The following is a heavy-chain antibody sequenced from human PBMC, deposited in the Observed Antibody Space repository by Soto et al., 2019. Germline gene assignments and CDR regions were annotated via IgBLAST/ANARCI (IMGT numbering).Heavy chain of an antibody. V-gene: IGHV4-31*03. CDR3: AREPSI. Sequence: QVQLQESGPGLVKPSQTLSLTCTVSGGSISSGGYFWNWIRQHPGKGLEWIGYIYYSGGTYYNPSLKSRVTISVDTSKTQSSLKLSAVTAADPAVYYCAREPSIWGQGTLVTVSS. CDR1: GGSISSGGYF. J-gene: IGHJ4*02. CDR2: IYYSGGT.